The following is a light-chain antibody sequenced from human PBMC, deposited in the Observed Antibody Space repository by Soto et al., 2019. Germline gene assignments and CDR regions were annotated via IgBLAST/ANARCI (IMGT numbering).Light chain of an antibody. J-gene: IGLJ2*01. CDR3: QSYDSSLTDSV. Sequence: QSVPTQPPSLSGAPGQSVTISCTGSSSNIGAGYPVHWYQQYPGAAPKLLIYGNNNRPSGVPDRFTGSKSGTSASLAITGLQAEDEADYYCQSYDSSLTDSVFGGGTKVTVL. V-gene: IGLV1-40*01. CDR2: GNN. CDR1: SSNIGAGYP.